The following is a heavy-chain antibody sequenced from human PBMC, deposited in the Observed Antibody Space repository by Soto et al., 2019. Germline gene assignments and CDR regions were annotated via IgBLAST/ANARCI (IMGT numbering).Heavy chain of an antibody. CDR1: GFSLSTSGVA. V-gene: IGHV2-5*01. Sequence: QITLKESGPTLVIPPQTLTLTCTFSGFSLSTSGVAVGWIRQPPEKALEWLAFIYWNDDIRYSPSLRSRLTXTXXTSKNQVVLTMTNVDPVDTATYYCVHRTAHNILDSWGQGTLVTVSS. D-gene: IGHD2-15*01. CDR2: IYWNDDI. CDR3: VHRTAHNILDS. J-gene: IGHJ4*02.